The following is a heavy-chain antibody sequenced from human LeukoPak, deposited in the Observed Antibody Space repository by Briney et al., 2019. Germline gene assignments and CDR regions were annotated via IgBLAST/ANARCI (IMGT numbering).Heavy chain of an antibody. D-gene: IGHD2-15*01. CDR3: ARVLRYCSGGNCYSGGLGYMDV. V-gene: IGHV3-21*04. CDR1: GFTFSSSS. J-gene: IGHJ6*03. CDR2: ISSSSSYI. Sequence: GGSLRLSCAASGFTFSSSSMNWVRQAPGKGLEWVSSISSSSSYIYYADSMKGRFTISRDNAKNSLYLQMNSLRAEDTAVYYCARVLRYCSGGNCYSGGLGYMDVWGKGTTVTISS.